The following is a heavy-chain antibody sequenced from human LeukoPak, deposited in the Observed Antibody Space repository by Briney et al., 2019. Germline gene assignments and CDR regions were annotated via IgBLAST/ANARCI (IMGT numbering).Heavy chain of an antibody. D-gene: IGHD4-23*01. CDR2: IWYDGSNK. CDR3: ARDRGYSTFDY. J-gene: IGHJ4*02. CDR1: GFTFSSYG. V-gene: IGHV3-33*01. Sequence: GGSLRFSCAASGFTFSSYGMHWVRQAPGKGLEWVAVIWYDGSNKYYADSVKGRFTISRDNSKNTLYLQMNSLRAEDTAVYYCARDRGYSTFDYWGQGTLVTVSS.